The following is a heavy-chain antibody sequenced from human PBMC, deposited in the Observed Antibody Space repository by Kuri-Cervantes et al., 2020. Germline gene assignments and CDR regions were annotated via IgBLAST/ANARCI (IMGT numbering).Heavy chain of an antibody. CDR1: GGSFSGYY. CDR3: ARHRRDYYYYMDV. Sequence: GSLRLSCAVYGGSFSGYYWSWIRQPPGKGLEWIGEINHSGSTNYNPSLKSRVTISVDTSKNQFSLKLSSVTAADTAVYYCARHRRDYYYYMDVWGKGTTVTVSS. J-gene: IGHJ6*03. V-gene: IGHV4-34*01. CDR2: INHSGST.